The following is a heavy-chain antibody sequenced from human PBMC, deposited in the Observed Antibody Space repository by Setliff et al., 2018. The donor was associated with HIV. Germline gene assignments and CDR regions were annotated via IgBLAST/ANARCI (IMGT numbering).Heavy chain of an antibody. V-gene: IGHV2-5*02. CDR3: AHRPPTYGDSSQYNWFDP. Sequence: SGPTLVNPTQTLTLTCTFSGSSLSTSGLGVGWIRQPPGKALEWLALIYWDDDKRYSPSLKSRLTVTKDASKNQVVLTMTNMDPVDTATYYCAHRPPTYGDSSQYNWFDPWGQGTLVTVSS. CDR1: GSSLSTSGLG. CDR2: IYWDDDK. D-gene: IGHD4-17*01. J-gene: IGHJ5*02.